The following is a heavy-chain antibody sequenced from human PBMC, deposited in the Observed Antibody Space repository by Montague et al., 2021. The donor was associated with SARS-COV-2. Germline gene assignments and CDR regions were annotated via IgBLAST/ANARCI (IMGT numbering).Heavy chain of an antibody. CDR2: INHSGNT. Sequence: SETLSLTCAVYGGSLSGYYWAWIRQTPGKGLEWIGEINHSGNTNXNPSLKSGLTISVDTSKEQFSLKLSSVTTADTAVYYCARGADYDFWSGYLRYKWFDPWGLGTPVTVSS. V-gene: IGHV4-34*01. CDR1: GGSLSGYY. J-gene: IGHJ5*02. D-gene: IGHD3-3*01. CDR3: ARGADYDFWSGYLRYKWFDP.